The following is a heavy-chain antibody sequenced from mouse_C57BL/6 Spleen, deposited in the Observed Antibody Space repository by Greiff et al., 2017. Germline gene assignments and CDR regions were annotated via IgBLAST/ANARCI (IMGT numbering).Heavy chain of an antibody. CDR3: ARGTTVVPFDY. Sequence: LQESGPELVKPGASVKISCKASGYAFSSSWMNWVKQRPGKGLEWIGRIYPGDGDTNYNGKFKGKATLTADKSSSTAYMQLSSLTSEDSAVYFCARGTTVVPFDYWGQGTTLTVSS. CDR1: GYAFSSSW. CDR2: IYPGDGDT. D-gene: IGHD1-1*01. J-gene: IGHJ2*01. V-gene: IGHV1-82*01.